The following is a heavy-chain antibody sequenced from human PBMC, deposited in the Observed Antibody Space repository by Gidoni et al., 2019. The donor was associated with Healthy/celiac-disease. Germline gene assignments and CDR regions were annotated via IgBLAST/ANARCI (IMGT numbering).Heavy chain of an antibody. CDR3: ARGRRENSVVVTAPDAFDI. CDR1: GDSFTSYW. CDR2: SYPGDSGT. J-gene: IGHJ3*02. V-gene: IGHV5-51*01. Sequence: EVQLVQSGAEVKKPGESLTICCKGSGDSFTSYWSGWVRQMPGKGLEWMGISYPGDSGTRYSPSFQGQVTNSADKSIGTAYLQWSSLKASDTAMYYCARGRRENSVVVTAPDAFDIWGQGTMVTVSS. D-gene: IGHD2-21*02.